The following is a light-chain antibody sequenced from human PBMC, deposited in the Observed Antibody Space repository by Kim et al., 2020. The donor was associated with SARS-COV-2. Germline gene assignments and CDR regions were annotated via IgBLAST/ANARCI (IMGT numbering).Light chain of an antibody. J-gene: IGLJ3*02. CDR2: EDN. CDR3: QSRWV. V-gene: IGLV6-57*02. Sequence: NFMLTQPHSVSESPGKTVTISCTGSSGSIASNYVQWYQQRPGSAPTTVIYEDNQRPSGVPDRFSGSIDSSSNSASLTISGLKTEDEADYYCQSRWV. CDR1: SGSIASNY.